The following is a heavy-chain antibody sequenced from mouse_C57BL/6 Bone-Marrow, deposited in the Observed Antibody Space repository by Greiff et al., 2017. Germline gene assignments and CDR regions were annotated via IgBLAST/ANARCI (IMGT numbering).Heavy chain of an antibody. CDR3: ARLTTVVDAMDY. CDR2: ISSGGSYT. J-gene: IGHJ4*01. CDR1: GFTFSSYG. V-gene: IGHV5-6*01. Sequence: EVNLVESGGDLVKPGGSLKLSCAASGFTFSSYGMSWVRQTPDKRLEWVATISSGGSYTYYPDSVKGRFTISRDNAKNTLYLHMSSLKSEDTAMYYCARLTTVVDAMDYWGQGTSVTVSS. D-gene: IGHD1-1*01.